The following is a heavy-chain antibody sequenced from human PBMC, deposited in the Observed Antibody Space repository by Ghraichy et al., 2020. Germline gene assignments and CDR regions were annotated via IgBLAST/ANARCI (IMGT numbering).Heavy chain of an antibody. D-gene: IGHD2-2*01. J-gene: IGHJ5*02. CDR1: GFTFTSSA. CDR3: AAALGYCSSTSCREGFDP. V-gene: IGHV1-58*01. CDR2: IVVGSGNT. Sequence: SVKVSCKASGFTFTSSAVQWVRQARGQRLEWIGWIVVGSGNTNYAQKFQERVTITRDMSTSTAYMELSSLRSEDTAVYYCAAALGYCSSTSCREGFDPWGQGTLVTVSS.